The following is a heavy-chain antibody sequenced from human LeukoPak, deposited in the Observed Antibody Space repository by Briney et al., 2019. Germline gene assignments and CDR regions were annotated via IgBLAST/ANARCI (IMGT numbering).Heavy chain of an antibody. V-gene: IGHV3-7*01. D-gene: IGHD3-10*02. CDR1: GFTFSTYW. J-gene: IGHJ6*04. CDR3: AELGITMIGGV. CDR2: IKQDGSEK. Sequence: GGSLRLSCAASGFTFSTYWMSWVRQAPGKGLEWVANIKQDGSEKYYVDSVKGRFTISRDNAKNSMYLQMNSLRAEDTAVYYCAELGITMIGGVWGKGTTVTISS.